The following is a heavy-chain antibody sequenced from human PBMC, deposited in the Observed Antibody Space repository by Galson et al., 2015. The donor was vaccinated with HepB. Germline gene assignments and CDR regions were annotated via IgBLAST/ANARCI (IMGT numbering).Heavy chain of an antibody. D-gene: IGHD3-10*01. CDR1: GFTFSSYA. Sequence: LRLSCAASGFTFSSYAMSWVRQAPGKGLEWVSAISGSGGSTCYADSVKGRFTISRDNSKNTLYLQMNSLRAEDTAVYYCAKDSPAMVRGVMDGLDYWGQGTLVTVSS. J-gene: IGHJ4*02. V-gene: IGHV3-23*01. CDR2: ISGSGGST. CDR3: AKDSPAMVRGVMDGLDY.